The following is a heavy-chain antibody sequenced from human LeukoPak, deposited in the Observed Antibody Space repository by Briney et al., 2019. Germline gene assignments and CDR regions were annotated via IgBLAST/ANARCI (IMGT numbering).Heavy chain of an antibody. D-gene: IGHD2-2*01. CDR1: GYIYTNYG. V-gene: IGHV1-18*01. J-gene: IGHJ6*02. Sequence: GASVKVSCKVSGYIYTNYGIRWVRQAPGQGLEWMGWISAYNGNTNYVQKFQGRVTMTTDTSTTTAYMELRSLRSDDTAVYYCARDLDIVVVQVVSRHYGLDVWGQGTTVTVSS. CDR2: ISAYNGNT. CDR3: ARDLDIVVVQVVSRHYGLDV.